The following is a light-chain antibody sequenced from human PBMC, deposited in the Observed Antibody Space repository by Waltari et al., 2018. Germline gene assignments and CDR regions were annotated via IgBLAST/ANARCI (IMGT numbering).Light chain of an antibody. V-gene: IGLV1-47*01. CDR1: ISNIGTHY. J-gene: IGLJ2*01. Sequence: QSVTISCSGSISNIGTHYVYWYQQLPGTAPKLLIYLTHQRPSGVPDRFSASKSGTSASLAISGLRFEDEADYYCATRDEGPTVVFGGGTKLTVL. CDR2: LTH. CDR3: ATRDEGPTVV.